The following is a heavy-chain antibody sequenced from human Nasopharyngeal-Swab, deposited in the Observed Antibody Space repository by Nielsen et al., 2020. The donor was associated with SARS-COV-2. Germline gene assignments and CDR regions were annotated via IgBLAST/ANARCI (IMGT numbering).Heavy chain of an antibody. CDR1: GYTFTSFG. CDR3: ATAYGSVCAPEY. CDR2: ISPYNGDT. D-gene: IGHD3-10*01. V-gene: IGHV1-18*01. J-gene: IGHJ4*02. Sequence: ASVNVPCKASGYTFTSFGISWVRQAPGQALEWMGWISPYNGDTHYAHSLQGRIAMTTDTSTSTAYLALRSLRSDDTAMYYCATAYGSVCAPEYRGQGTLVTVSS.